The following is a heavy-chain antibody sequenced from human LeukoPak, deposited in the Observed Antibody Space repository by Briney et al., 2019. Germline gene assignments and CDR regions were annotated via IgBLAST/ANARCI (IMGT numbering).Heavy chain of an antibody. J-gene: IGHJ3*02. CDR3: ARDDLYCSSTSCQAFDI. Sequence: SETLSLTCTVSGGSISSGGYYWSWIRQHAGKGLEWLGYIYYSGSTYYNPSLKSRVTISVDTSKNQFSLKLSSVTAADTAVYYCARDDLYCSSTSCQAFDIWGQGTMVTVSS. V-gene: IGHV4-31*03. D-gene: IGHD2-2*01. CDR2: IYYSGST. CDR1: GGSISSGGYY.